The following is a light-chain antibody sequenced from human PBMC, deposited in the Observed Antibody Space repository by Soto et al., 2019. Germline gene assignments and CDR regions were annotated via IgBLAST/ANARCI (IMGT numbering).Light chain of an antibody. Sequence: EIVMTQSPATLSVSPGERATLSCRASQSVSSNLAWHQQKPGQAPRLLIYGASTSDTGIRARFSGSGSGTEFTLTISSLQSEDFAVYYWQPALTFGEVTNVEI. CDR3: QPALT. CDR2: GAS. J-gene: IGKJ1*01. V-gene: IGKV3-15*01. CDR1: QSVSSN.